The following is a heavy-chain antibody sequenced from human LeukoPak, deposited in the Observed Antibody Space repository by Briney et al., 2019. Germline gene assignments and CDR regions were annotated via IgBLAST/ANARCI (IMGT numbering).Heavy chain of an antibody. J-gene: IGHJ4*02. D-gene: IGHD5-18*01. V-gene: IGHV1-2*02. Sequence: ASVKVSCKASGYTFTGYYMHWVRQAPGQGLEWMGWINPNSGGTNYAQKFQGRVTMTRDTSISTAYMELSRLRSDDTAVYYCARVAVDTAMVTTCWGQGTLVTVSS. CDR2: INPNSGGT. CDR1: GYTFTGYY. CDR3: ARVAVDTAMVTTC.